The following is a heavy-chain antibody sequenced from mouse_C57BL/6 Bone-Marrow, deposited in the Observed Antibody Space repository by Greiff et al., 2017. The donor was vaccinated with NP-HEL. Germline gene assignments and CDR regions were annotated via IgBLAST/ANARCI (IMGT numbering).Heavy chain of an antibody. CDR3: ARTAQATRYAMDY. J-gene: IGHJ4*01. Sequence: VMLVESDAELVKPGASVKISCTVSGYTFTDHTIHWMKQRPEQGLEWIGYIYPRDGSTKYNEKFKGKATLTADKSSSTAYMQLNSLTSEDSAVYFCARTAQATRYAMDYWGQGTSVTVSS. V-gene: IGHV1-78*01. CDR1: GYTFTDHT. CDR2: IYPRDGST. D-gene: IGHD3-2*02.